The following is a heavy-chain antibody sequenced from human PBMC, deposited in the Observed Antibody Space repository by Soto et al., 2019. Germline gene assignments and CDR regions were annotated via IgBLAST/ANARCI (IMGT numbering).Heavy chain of an antibody. D-gene: IGHD2-21*02. CDR3: ARESLCGGVCYDHWIDP. CDR2: SNIGNGNT. Sequence: QVQLVQSGAEVKKPGASVRVSCRTSGYTFTSYAIHWVRQAPGQGLEWMAWSNIGNGNTKYSQKFQGRVTVSRDTSASTAYMELSSLRAEDTAVYYCARESLCGGVCYDHWIDPWRQGTLVTVSS. CDR1: GYTFTSYA. V-gene: IGHV1-3*04. J-gene: IGHJ5*02.